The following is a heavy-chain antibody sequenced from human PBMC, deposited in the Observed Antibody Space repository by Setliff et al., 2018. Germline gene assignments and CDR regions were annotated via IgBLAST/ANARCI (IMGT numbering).Heavy chain of an antibody. Sequence: PGGSLRLSCAASGFSFSSYGMHWVRQDPGKGLEWFAFIWSDGTNKYYADSVKGRFTIAKDNSKNTLYLQMNSLRTEDTAVYYCAKRKGIAALDYWGQGTLVTVS. CDR3: AKRKGIAALDY. V-gene: IGHV3-30*02. D-gene: IGHD2-15*01. J-gene: IGHJ4*02. CDR2: IWSDGTNK. CDR1: GFSFSSYG.